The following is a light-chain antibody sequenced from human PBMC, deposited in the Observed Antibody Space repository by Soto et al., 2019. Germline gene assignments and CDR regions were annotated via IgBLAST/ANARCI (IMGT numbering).Light chain of an antibody. CDR3: IQGTYSPPGT. Sequence: DVVMTQSPLSLPVTLGQPASISCRSSQSLVFSDGNTYLNWFQQRPGQSPRRLIYQVSNRDSGVPDRFSGSGSGTHFTLKISRVEAEDVGVYYCIQGTYSPPGTFGQGTKVEIK. J-gene: IGKJ1*01. CDR2: QVS. CDR1: QSLVFSDGNTY. V-gene: IGKV2-30*01.